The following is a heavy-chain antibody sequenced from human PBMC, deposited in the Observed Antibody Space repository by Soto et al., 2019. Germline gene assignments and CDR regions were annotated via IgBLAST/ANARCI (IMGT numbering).Heavy chain of an antibody. V-gene: IGHV4-31*03. Sequence: QVQLQESGPRLVKPSQTLSLSCTVSGGSINSGGYYWHWLRQQPGKGLEGIGYIYYSGSTYYNPSLKSRVAISLDRSENQFSLRLNSVTAADTAAYYCASQINWGKAFDLWGQGTLVTVSS. CDR3: ASQINWGKAFDL. CDR2: IYYSGST. CDR1: GGSINSGGYY. D-gene: IGHD7-27*01. J-gene: IGHJ4*02.